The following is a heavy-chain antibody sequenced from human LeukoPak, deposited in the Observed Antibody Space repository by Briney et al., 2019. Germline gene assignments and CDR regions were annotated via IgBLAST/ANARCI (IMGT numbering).Heavy chain of an antibody. CDR2: INSDGSST. D-gene: IGHD4-23*01. J-gene: IGHJ4*02. CDR3: ARGVYGGNFDFDY. Sequence: PGGSLRLSCAASGFTFSSYWMHWVRQAPGKGLVWVSRINSDGSSTSYADSVKGRFTISRDNSKNTLYLQMNTLRAEDTAVYYCARGVYGGNFDFDYWGQGTLVTVSS. CDR1: GFTFSSYW. V-gene: IGHV3-74*01.